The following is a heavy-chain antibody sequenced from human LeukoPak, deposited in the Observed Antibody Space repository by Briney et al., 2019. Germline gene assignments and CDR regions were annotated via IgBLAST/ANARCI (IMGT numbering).Heavy chain of an antibody. CDR3: ARVDKSGGWSSHNDY. V-gene: IGHV3-23*01. J-gene: IGHJ4*02. CDR2: IRSAGAST. Sequence: PGGSLRLSCAASGFTFNFYAMTWVRQAPGKGLEWVSGIRSAGASTCYADYVKGRFTISRDNSKTTMYLQMHSLRAEDTAVYYCARVDKSGGWSSHNDYWGQGTLVTVSS. D-gene: IGHD6-19*01. CDR1: GFTFNFYA.